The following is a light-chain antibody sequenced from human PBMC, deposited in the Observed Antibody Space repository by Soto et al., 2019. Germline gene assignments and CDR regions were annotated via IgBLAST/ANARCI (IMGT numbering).Light chain of an antibody. Sequence: QSALTQPASVSGSPGQSITISCTGTSSDVGGYTYVSWYQQHPGKAPKLMIYEVSNRPSGVSNRFSGSKSGNTDSLTISGLQAEDEADYYCSSYTSSSIAWVFGGGTKLTVL. CDR3: SSYTSSSIAWV. J-gene: IGLJ3*02. CDR1: SSDVGGYTY. CDR2: EVS. V-gene: IGLV2-14*01.